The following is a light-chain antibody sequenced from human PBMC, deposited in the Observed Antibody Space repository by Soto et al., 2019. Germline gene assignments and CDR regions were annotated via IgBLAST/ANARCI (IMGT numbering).Light chain of an antibody. V-gene: IGKV1-39*01. Sequence: DFELTQSPSSLSAFVGDRVSISCRASQSISKFLSWYQQKPGTAPKLLIYAASSLESGVPSRFSGSGSGTDVTLTISSLQPEDFATYYCQQNYNTPITFGQGTRLEIK. CDR2: AAS. CDR1: QSISKF. CDR3: QQNYNTPIT. J-gene: IGKJ5*01.